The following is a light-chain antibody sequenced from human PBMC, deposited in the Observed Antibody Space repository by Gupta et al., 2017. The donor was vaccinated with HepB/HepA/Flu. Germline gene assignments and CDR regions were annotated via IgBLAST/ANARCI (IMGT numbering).Light chain of an antibody. CDR3: CAYAGSGTYV. CDR2: EVS. V-gene: IGLV2-23*02. CDR1: SSDIGSYNL. Sequence: QSALTQPASVSGSPGQSITISCTGTSSDIGSYNLVSWYQQYPGKAPKLMLYEVSKWPSGVSNRFSGSKFGNTASLTISGLQAEDESDYDCCAYAGSGTYVFGPGTKVTVL. J-gene: IGLJ1*01.